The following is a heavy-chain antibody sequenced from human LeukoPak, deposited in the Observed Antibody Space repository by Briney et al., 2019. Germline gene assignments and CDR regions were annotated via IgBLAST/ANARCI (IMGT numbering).Heavy chain of an antibody. V-gene: IGHV4-39*01. J-gene: IGHJ4*02. CDR1: GGSISSSNYF. CDR3: ARPESGGFDY. CDR2: IYYSGST. Sequence: PSETLSLTCIVSGGSISSSNYFWGWIRQPPGKVLEWIGSIYYSGSTSYNPSLKSRVTISVDTSKNQFSLNLSSVTAADTAVYFCARPESGGFDYWGQGTLVTVSS. D-gene: IGHD3-16*01.